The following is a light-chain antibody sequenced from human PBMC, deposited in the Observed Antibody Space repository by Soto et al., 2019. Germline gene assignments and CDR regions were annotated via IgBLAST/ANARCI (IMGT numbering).Light chain of an antibody. Sequence: DIQMTQSPSTLSASVGDRVTITCRASQIINTWLAWYQQKPGKAPKLLIYRASNLVSGVPSRFSGSGSGTEFTLNISSLQPDDFSIYYCQQYETYSGTFGPGTKVHL. CDR3: QQYETYSGT. CDR1: QIINTW. CDR2: RAS. V-gene: IGKV1-5*03. J-gene: IGKJ3*01.